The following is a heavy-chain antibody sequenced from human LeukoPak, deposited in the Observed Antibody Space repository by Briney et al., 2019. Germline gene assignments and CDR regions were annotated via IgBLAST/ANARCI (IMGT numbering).Heavy chain of an antibody. J-gene: IGHJ6*02. CDR1: GGTFSGYY. CDR3: ARDSGWLGSYYYGMDV. V-gene: IGHV4-34*08. D-gene: IGHD6-19*01. Sequence: SETLSLTCAVYGGTFSGYYWSWIRQPPGKGLEWIGEINHSGSTNYNPSLKSRVTISVDTSKNQFSLKLSSVTAADTAVYYCARDSGWLGSYYYGMDVWGQGTTVTVSS. CDR2: INHSGST.